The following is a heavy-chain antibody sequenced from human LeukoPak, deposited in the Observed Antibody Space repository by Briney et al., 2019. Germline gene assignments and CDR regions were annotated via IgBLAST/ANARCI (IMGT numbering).Heavy chain of an antibody. J-gene: IGHJ4*02. V-gene: IGHV3-74*01. CDR1: GFTFSSYW. Sequence: GGSLRLSCAASGFTFSSYWMHWVRQAPGKGLGWVSRINSDGSTTTYADSVKGRFTISRDNAQNTLSLQVNSLRAEDTAVYYCARGKNGDSLFDYWGQGTLVTVSS. CDR3: ARGKNGDSLFDY. CDR2: INSDGSTT. D-gene: IGHD4-17*01.